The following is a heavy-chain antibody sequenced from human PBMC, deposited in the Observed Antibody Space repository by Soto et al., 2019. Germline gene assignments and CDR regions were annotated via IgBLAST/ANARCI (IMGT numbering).Heavy chain of an antibody. V-gene: IGHV1-3*01. Sequence: QVQLVQSGAEVKKPGASVKVSCKASGYTFTSNAIHWVRQAPGQRLEWMGWINVGNGDTKYSQKLQGRVTITRDTAATTTYMELSSLRSEDTAVYYCARDGYTSGWRTFDYWGQGTLVTVSS. D-gene: IGHD6-19*01. CDR3: ARDGYTSGWRTFDY. CDR1: GYTFTSNA. CDR2: INVGNGDT. J-gene: IGHJ4*02.